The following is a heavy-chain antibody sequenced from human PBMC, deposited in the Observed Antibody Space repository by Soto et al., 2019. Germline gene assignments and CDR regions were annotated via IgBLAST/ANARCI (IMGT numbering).Heavy chain of an antibody. CDR3: AQSFGDYVGVFFDY. CDR2: IYWDDDK. D-gene: IGHD4-17*01. Sequence: QITLKESGPTLVKPTQTLTLTCTFSGFSLSTSGVNVGWIRQPPGKALEWLALIYWDDDKRYSPSLKSRLTITKDTFKNQVVLTMTNMDPVDTATYYCAQSFGDYVGVFFDYWGQGTLVTVSS. CDR1: GFSLSTSGVN. V-gene: IGHV2-5*02. J-gene: IGHJ4*02.